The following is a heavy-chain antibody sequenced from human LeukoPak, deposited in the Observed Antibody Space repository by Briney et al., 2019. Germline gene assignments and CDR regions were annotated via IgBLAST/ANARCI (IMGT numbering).Heavy chain of an antibody. CDR3: ARRSHRDGSAFDI. D-gene: IGHD5-24*01. V-gene: IGHV3-21*01. J-gene: IGHJ3*02. CDR1: GFTFSSYS. CDR2: ISSRSSYI. Sequence: PGGSLRLSCAASGFTFSSYSMKWVRQSPGKGLEGVSSISSRSSYIYYADSVKGRFTISRDNAKNSLYLQMNSLRAEDTAVYYCARRSHRDGSAFDIWGQGTMVTVSS.